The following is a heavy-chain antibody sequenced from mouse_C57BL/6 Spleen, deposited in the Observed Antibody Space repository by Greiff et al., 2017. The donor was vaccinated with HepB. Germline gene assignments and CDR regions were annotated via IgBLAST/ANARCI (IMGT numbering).Heavy chain of an antibody. CDR3: PRATNYFDY. D-gene: IGHD6-1*01. Sequence: QVQLQQSGAELVRPGASVKLSCKASGYNFNDYYINWVKQRPGQGLEWIARIYPGSGNTYYNEKFKGKATLTAEKSSSTAYMQLSNLTSEDSAVYFSPRATNYFDYSLQGTTLTVSS. V-gene: IGHV1-76*01. CDR1: GYNFNDYY. J-gene: IGHJ2*01. CDR2: IYPGSGNT.